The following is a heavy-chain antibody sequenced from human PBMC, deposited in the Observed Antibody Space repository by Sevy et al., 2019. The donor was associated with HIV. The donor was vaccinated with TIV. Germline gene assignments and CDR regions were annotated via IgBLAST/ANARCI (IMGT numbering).Heavy chain of an antibody. Sequence: SESLSLTCAVYGGSFSGYYCSWIRQPPGKGLEWIGEINHSGSTNYNPSLKSRVTISGDTSKNQFSLKLSSVTAADTAVYYCARHCSSTSCSHAFDIWGQGTMVTVSS. D-gene: IGHD2-2*01. V-gene: IGHV4-34*01. J-gene: IGHJ3*02. CDR1: GGSFSGYY. CDR3: ARHCSSTSCSHAFDI. CDR2: INHSGST.